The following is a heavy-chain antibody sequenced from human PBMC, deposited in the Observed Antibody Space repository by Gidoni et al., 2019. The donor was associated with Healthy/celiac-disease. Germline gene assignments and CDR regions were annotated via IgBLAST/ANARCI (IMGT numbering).Heavy chain of an antibody. D-gene: IGHD2-15*01. J-gene: IGHJ4*02. V-gene: IGHV3-53*01. Sequence: EVQLVESGGGLIQPGGSLRLSCAASGFTFSSNYISWVRQAPGKGLEWVSVIYSGGSTYYADSVKGRFTISRDNSKNTLYRQMNSLRAEDTAVYYCARRVVVAATPFQIADYWGQGTLVTVSS. CDR1: GFTFSSNY. CDR3: ARRVVVAATPFQIADY. CDR2: IYSGGST.